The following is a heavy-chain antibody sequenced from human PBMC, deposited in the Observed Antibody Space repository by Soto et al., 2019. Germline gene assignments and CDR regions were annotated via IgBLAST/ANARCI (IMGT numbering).Heavy chain of an antibody. Sequence: SETLSLTCTVSGGSISSYYWSWIRQTPGKGLEWIGYIYYSGSTNYNPSLKSRVTISVDTSKNQFSLKLSSVTAADTAVYYCARHRPYYDFWSGYPNYYYYMDVWGKGTTVTVSS. CDR2: IYYSGST. CDR1: GGSISSYY. J-gene: IGHJ6*03. V-gene: IGHV4-59*08. D-gene: IGHD3-3*01. CDR3: ARHRPYYDFWSGYPNYYYYMDV.